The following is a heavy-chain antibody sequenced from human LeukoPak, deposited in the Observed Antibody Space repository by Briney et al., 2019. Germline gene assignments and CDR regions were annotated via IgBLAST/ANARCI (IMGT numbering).Heavy chain of an antibody. V-gene: IGHV4-34*01. CDR1: GGSFSGYC. Sequence: PSETLSLTCAVYGGSFSGYCWSWIRQPPGKGLEWIGEINHSGSTNYNPSLKSRVTISVDTSKNQFSLKLSSVTAADTAVYYCASMGWLQYFDYWGQGTLVTVSS. D-gene: IGHD5-24*01. CDR2: INHSGST. CDR3: ASMGWLQYFDY. J-gene: IGHJ4*02.